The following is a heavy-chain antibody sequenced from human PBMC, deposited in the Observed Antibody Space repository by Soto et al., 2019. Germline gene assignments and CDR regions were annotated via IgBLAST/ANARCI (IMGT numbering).Heavy chain of an antibody. J-gene: IGHJ4*02. CDR2: INHSGST. Sequence: QVQLQQWGAGLLKPSETLSLTCAVYGGSFSGYYWSWIRQPPGKGLEWIGEINHSGSTNYNPALKGRVTISVATSKNQFSLKLSSVTAADTAVYYCARDYYDSSGRPTIDYWGQGTLVTVSS. CDR3: ARDYYDSSGRPTIDY. CDR1: GGSFSGYY. D-gene: IGHD3-22*01. V-gene: IGHV4-34*01.